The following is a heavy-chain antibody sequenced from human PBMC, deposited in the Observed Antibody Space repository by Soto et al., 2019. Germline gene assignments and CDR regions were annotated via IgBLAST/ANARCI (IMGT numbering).Heavy chain of an antibody. D-gene: IGHD3-22*01. CDR2: IWYYGSNK. V-gene: IGHV3-33*01. CDR1: GFTFSSYG. J-gene: IGHJ4*02. CDR3: ARDSLRVVGGSEC. Sequence: PGGSLRLSCAASGFTFSSYGMHWVRQGPGKGLEWVAVIWYYGSNKYYADSVKGRFTISRDNSKNTLYLQMNSLRAEDTAVYYCARDSLRVVGGSECWGEENIVNTSS.